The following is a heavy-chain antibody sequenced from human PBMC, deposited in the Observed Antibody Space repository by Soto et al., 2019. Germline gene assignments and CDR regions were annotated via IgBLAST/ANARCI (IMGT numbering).Heavy chain of an antibody. V-gene: IGHV4-31*03. CDR2: IYYSGST. CDR3: ARDLANDYGDGDAFDI. Sequence: PSETLSLTSTVSGGSISSGGYYWSLIRQHPGKGLEWIGYIYYSGSTYYNPSLKSRVTISVDTSKNQFSLKLSSVTAADTAVYYCARDLANDYGDGDAFDIWGQGTMVTVSS. D-gene: IGHD4-17*01. J-gene: IGHJ3*02. CDR1: GGSISSGGYY.